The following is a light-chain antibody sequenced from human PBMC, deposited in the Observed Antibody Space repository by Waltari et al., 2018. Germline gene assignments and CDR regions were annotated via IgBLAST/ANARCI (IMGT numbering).Light chain of an antibody. J-gene: IGLJ2*01. V-gene: IGLV2-14*01. CDR3: SSYTSSNSVV. Sequence: QSALTQPASVSGSPGQSITIPCTGPISYVGAYNYVPWFQQHPGKAPKLMIYEVTHRPSGVSDRFSGSKSGNTASLTIYGLQAEDEADYYCSSYTSSNSVVFGGGTKVTVL. CDR2: EVT. CDR1: ISYVGAYNY.